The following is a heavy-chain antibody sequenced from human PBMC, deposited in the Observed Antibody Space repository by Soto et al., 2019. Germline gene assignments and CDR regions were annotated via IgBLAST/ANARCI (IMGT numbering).Heavy chain of an antibody. Sequence: PGGSLRLSCAASGFTFSSHAMNCVRQAPGKGLEWVSFISSTSSTKNYAGSVKGRFTISRDNAKNSLYLQMSSLRDEDTAVYYCARRITMVRGPYYYYGLDVWGQGTTVTVSS. J-gene: IGHJ6*02. CDR3: ARRITMVRGPYYYYGLDV. V-gene: IGHV3-48*02. CDR1: GFTFSSHA. CDR2: ISSTSSTK. D-gene: IGHD3-10*01.